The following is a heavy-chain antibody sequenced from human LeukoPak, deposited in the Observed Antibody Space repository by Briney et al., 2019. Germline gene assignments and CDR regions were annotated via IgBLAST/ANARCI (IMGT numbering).Heavy chain of an antibody. D-gene: IGHD3-22*01. CDR3: ARRGYYDSSGHPSGAFDI. Sequence: PSETLSLTCAVYGGSFSGYYWSWIRQPPGKGLEWIGEINHSGSTNYNPSLKSRVTISVDTSKNQFSLKLSSVTAADTAVYYCARRGYYDSSGHPSGAFDIWGQGTMVTVSS. V-gene: IGHV4-34*01. CDR1: GGSFSGYY. J-gene: IGHJ3*02. CDR2: INHSGST.